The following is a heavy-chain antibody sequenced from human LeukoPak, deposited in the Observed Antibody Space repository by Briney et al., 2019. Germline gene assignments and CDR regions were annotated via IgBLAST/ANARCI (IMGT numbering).Heavy chain of an antibody. CDR2: INPNTGGT. V-gene: IGHV1-2*02. J-gene: IGHJ5*02. Sequence: ASVKVSFKTSGYTFTAYYVHWVRQVPGQGLQWVGWINPNTGGTNYAETFQGRVTVTRDTSISTAYLELTGLRSDDTAVYYCMRSSGGSGKWGDNWFDPWGQGTLVTVSS. CDR1: GYTFTAYY. D-gene: IGHD3-10*01. CDR3: MRSSGGSGKWGDNWFDP.